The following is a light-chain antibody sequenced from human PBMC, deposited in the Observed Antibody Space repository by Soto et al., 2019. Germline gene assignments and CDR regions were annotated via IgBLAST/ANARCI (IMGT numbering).Light chain of an antibody. J-gene: IGLJ1*01. V-gene: IGLV2-14*01. Sequence: QSVLTQPASVSGTPGQSITISCTGSNSDVGIYDFVSWYQHHPGRAPKLIVSEVSHRPSGVSNRFSGSKSGNTASLTTSGLQAEDEADYYCSSYTSSTNYVFGTGTKVTVL. CDR2: EVS. CDR3: SSYTSSTNYV. CDR1: NSDVGIYDF.